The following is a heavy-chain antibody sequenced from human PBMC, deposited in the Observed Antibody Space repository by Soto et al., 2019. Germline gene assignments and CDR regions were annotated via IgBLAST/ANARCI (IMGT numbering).Heavy chain of an antibody. V-gene: IGHV3-23*01. CDR2: ISGSGVRT. J-gene: IGHJ5*01. D-gene: IGHD6-6*01. CDR3: AKDHAREQFVRGENWFDS. CDR1: GFIFSNYA. Sequence: PGGSLRLSCSASGFIFSNYAMSWARQAPGKGLEWVPTISGSGVRTYYADSVKGRFTISRDNSKNTLDLQMNNLRVEDTAIYYCAKDHAREQFVRGENWFDSWGQGTLVTVSS.